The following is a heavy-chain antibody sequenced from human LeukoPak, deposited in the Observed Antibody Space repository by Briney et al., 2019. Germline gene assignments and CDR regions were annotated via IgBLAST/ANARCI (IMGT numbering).Heavy chain of an antibody. J-gene: IGHJ4*02. Sequence: GASVKVSCKASGYTFTSYDINWVRQASGQGLEWMGWMNTNVGNTGYAQKFQGRVTMTRNTSITTAYMELSSLRSEDTAVYYCARGRYYDSSGYYSDYWGQGTLVTVSS. V-gene: IGHV1-8*01. CDR2: MNTNVGNT. CDR1: GYTFTSYD. CDR3: ARGRYYDSSGYYSDY. D-gene: IGHD3-22*01.